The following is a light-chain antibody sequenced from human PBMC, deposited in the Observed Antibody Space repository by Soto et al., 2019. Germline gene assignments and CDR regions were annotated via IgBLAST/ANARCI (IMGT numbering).Light chain of an antibody. Sequence: QSALTQSPSVSGAPGQRISISCTGTSSNIGAGFDVHWYQQLPATAPKLLIYGSNNRPSGVPDRFSGSKSGTSASLAITGLQVEDEADYYYQSYDTNSSGGSVFGTGTKLTVL. CDR2: GSN. J-gene: IGLJ1*01. CDR1: SSNIGAGFD. CDR3: QSYDTNSSGGSV. V-gene: IGLV1-40*01.